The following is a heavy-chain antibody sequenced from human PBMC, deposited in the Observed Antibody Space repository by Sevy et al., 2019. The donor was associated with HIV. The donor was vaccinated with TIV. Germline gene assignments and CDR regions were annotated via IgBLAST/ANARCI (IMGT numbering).Heavy chain of an antibody. V-gene: IGHV3-21*01. J-gene: IGHJ4*02. CDR3: ARVLIAVAGVFDF. CDR1: GFTFSSYS. Sequence: GGSLRLSCAASGFTFSSYSMNWVRQAPGKGLEWVSSISSSSSYIYYADSVKGRFTISRDNAKNSLYLQMNSLRAEDTAVYYCARVLIAVAGVFDFWGQRTLVTVSS. D-gene: IGHD6-19*01. CDR2: ISSSSSYI.